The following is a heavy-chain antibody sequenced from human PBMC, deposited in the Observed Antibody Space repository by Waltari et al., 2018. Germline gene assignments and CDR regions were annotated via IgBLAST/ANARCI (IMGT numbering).Heavy chain of an antibody. Sequence: EVQLLESGGGLVQPGESLRLSGAASGFPFISYAVSWVRQGPGKGLEWVSVISGPGLTTYYADSVKGRFSISRDNSRSTLYLQINSLRGDDTAVYYCAKVGGVAAAEFQFDFWGRGTLVTVSS. J-gene: IGHJ4*02. CDR3: AKVGGVAAAEFQFDF. D-gene: IGHD2-2*01. CDR2: ISGPGLTT. V-gene: IGHV3-23*01. CDR1: GFPFISYA.